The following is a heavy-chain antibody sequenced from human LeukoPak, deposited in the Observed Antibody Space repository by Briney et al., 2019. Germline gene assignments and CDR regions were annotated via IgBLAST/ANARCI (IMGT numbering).Heavy chain of an antibody. Sequence: SETLSLTCTVSGGSISSYYWSWIRQPPGKGLERIAYIHYSGITNYNPSLKSRVTISVDTSKNQFSLKLNSVTAADTAVYYCAGGNYVDAFDMWGQGTRVTVSS. CDR2: IHYSGIT. D-gene: IGHD3-16*01. CDR1: GGSISSYY. CDR3: AGGNYVDAFDM. V-gene: IGHV4-59*01. J-gene: IGHJ3*02.